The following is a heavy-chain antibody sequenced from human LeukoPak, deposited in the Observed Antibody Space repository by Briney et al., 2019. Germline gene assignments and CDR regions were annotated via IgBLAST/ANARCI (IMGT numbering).Heavy chain of an antibody. CDR1: GGSIRSYY. V-gene: IGHV4-4*07. CDR3: ERDYKYAFDN. D-gene: IGHD5-24*01. CDR2: IYTSGST. Sequence: SETLSLTCSVTGGSIRSYYWSWIRQPAGKGLEWIGRIYTSGSTNYNPSLKSRVTMSVDTSKNQFSLKLSSVTAADTAVYYCERDYKYAFDNWGQGTLVTVSS. J-gene: IGHJ4*02.